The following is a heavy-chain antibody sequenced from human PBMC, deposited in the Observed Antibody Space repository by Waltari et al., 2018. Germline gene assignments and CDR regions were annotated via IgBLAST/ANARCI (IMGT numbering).Heavy chain of an antibody. CDR3: ARGGYNYDFWSGHKVGDY. CDR2: INTNNGNP. V-gene: IGHV7-4-1*02. CDR1: GYYFTDYA. J-gene: IGHJ4*02. D-gene: IGHD3-3*01. Sequence: QVQLVQSGSELKKHGASVKVSCKASGYYFTDYAMNWVRQAPGQGLEWMGWINTNNGNPTYAQGFAGRFVFSLDTSVSTAYLQISSLKAEDTALYYCARGGYNYDFWSGHKVGDYWGLGTLVTVSS.